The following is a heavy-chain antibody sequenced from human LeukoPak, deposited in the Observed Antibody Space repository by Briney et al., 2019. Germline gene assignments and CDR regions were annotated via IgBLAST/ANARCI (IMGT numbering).Heavy chain of an antibody. J-gene: IGHJ4*02. D-gene: IGHD6-19*01. V-gene: IGHV4-61*02. CDR2: VSNNGNT. Sequence: SETLSLTCPVSGDSITSGSFYWRWIRQPAGERLEWIGRVSNNGNTNYNPSLKSRVTISVDTAKNQFFLTLTSVTAADTALYYCSKSAVAGPFAYWGQGSLVTVSS. CDR3: SKSAVAGPFAY. CDR1: GDSITSGSFY.